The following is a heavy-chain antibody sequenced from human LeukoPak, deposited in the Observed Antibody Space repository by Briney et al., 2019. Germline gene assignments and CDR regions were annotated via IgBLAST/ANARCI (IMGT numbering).Heavy chain of an antibody. J-gene: IGHJ5*02. V-gene: IGHV4-31*03. D-gene: IGHD3-10*01. CDR3: ARDDYYGSGSYYRAKFDP. Sequence: PSQTLSLTCSVSGGYISSGGYYWNWIRQHPGKGLEWIGYIYYSGSTSYNPSLRSRVAISVDTSENQFSLRLSSVTAADTAVYYCARDDYYGSGSYYRAKFDPWGQGTLVTVSS. CDR1: GGYISSGGYY. CDR2: IYYSGST.